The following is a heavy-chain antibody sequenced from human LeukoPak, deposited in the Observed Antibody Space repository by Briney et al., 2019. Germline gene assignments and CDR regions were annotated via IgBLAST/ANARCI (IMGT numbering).Heavy chain of an antibody. CDR1: GYTFTSYG. V-gene: IGHV1-18*01. CDR2: ISAYNCNT. CDR3: ARAYLFYYYYYMDV. Sequence: ASVKVSCKASGYTFTSYGISWVRQAPGQGLEWMGWISAYNCNTNYAQKLQGRVTMTTDTSTSTAYMELRSLRSDDTAVYYCARAYLFYYYYYMDVWGKGTTVTVSS. J-gene: IGHJ6*03.